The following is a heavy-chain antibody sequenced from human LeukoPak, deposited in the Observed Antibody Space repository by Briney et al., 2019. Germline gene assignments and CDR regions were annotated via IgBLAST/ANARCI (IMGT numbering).Heavy chain of an antibody. Sequence: SETPSLTCTVSGGSIGGQYWSWIRQPPGRGLEWIGYISYSGITKYNPSLKNRVTISIDTSKNQFSLKLSSMTAADTAVYYCARLRFLEWLFPWFDPWGQGTLVTVSS. D-gene: IGHD3-3*01. J-gene: IGHJ5*02. CDR1: GGSIGGQY. V-gene: IGHV4-59*08. CDR2: ISYSGIT. CDR3: ARLRFLEWLFPWFDP.